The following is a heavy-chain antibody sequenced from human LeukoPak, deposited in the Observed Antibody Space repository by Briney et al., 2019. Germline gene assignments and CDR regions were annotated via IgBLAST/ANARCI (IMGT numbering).Heavy chain of an antibody. CDR1: GGSISSGGYY. CDR2: IYYSGST. D-gene: IGHD3-9*01. CDR3: ATKGPLRYFDY. J-gene: IGHJ4*02. V-gene: IGHV4-31*03. Sequence: SETLSLTCTVSGGSISSGGYYWSWIRQHPGKGLEWIGYIYYSGSTYYNPSLKSRVTISVDTSENQFSLKLSSVTAADTAVYYCATKGPLRYFDYWGQGTLVTVSS.